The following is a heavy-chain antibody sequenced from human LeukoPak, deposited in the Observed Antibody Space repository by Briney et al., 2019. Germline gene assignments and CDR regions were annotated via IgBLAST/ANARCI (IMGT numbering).Heavy chain of an antibody. Sequence: SETLSLTCTVSGGSISSYYWSWIRQPPGKGLEWIGYIYYSGSTNYNPSLKGRVTISVDTSKNQFSLKLSSVTAADTAVYYCARGISVAGIKGYFQHWGQGTLVTVSS. CDR1: GGSISSYY. V-gene: IGHV4-59*01. D-gene: IGHD6-19*01. J-gene: IGHJ1*01. CDR2: IYYSGST. CDR3: ARGISVAGIKGYFQH.